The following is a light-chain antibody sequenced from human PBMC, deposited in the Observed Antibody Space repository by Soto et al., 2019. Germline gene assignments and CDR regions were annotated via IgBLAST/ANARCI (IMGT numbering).Light chain of an antibody. V-gene: IGKV3-20*01. CDR1: QSVSSSY. J-gene: IGKJ4*01. CDR3: QKYGRSPT. CDR2: GAS. Sequence: EIVLTQSPGTLSLSPGERATLSCRASQSVSSSYLAWYQQKPGQAPRLLIYGASSRATGIPDRFSGSGSGTYFTLTISRLDAEDLAVYYWQKYGRSPTFGGGTKGEIK.